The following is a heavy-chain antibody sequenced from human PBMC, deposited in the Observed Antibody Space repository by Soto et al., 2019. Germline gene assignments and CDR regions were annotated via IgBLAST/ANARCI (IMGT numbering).Heavy chain of an antibody. CDR3: ARDRPGRMDVVVPAAISYMDV. Sequence: KVSCKASGGTFSSYTISWVRQAPGQGLEWMGRIIPILGIANYAQKFQGRVTITADKSTSTAYMELSSLRSEDTAVSYCARDRPGRMDVVVPAAISYMDVWGKGTTVTVSS. D-gene: IGHD2-2*02. CDR2: IIPILGIA. J-gene: IGHJ6*03. V-gene: IGHV1-69*04. CDR1: GGTFSSYT.